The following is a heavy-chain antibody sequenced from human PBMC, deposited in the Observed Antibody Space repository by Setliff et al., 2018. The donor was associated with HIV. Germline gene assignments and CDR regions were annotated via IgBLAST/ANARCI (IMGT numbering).Heavy chain of an antibody. CDR1: GGSISSHY. CDR2: MYYSGST. Sequence: PSETLSLTCTVSGGSISSHYWSWIRQPPGKGLEWIGYMYYSGSTNYNPSLKSRVTISVDTSKNQFSLKLTSVTAADTAVYYCARESSSMHVAHWGQGTLVTVSS. D-gene: IGHD6-13*01. V-gene: IGHV4-59*11. CDR3: ARESSSMHVAH. J-gene: IGHJ4*02.